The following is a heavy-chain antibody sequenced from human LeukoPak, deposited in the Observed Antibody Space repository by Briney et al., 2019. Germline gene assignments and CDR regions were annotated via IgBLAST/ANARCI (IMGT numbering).Heavy chain of an antibody. CDR2: ISSSSSYI. CDR3: ARTYGSGSYYVLSNWFDP. CDR1: GFTFSSYS. D-gene: IGHD3-10*01. Sequence: PGGSLRLSCAASGFTFSSYSMNWVRQAPGKGLEWDSSISSSSSYIYYADSVKGRFTISRDNAKNSLYLQMNSLRAEDTAVYYCARTYGSGSYYVLSNWFDPWGQGTLVTVSS. V-gene: IGHV3-21*01. J-gene: IGHJ5*02.